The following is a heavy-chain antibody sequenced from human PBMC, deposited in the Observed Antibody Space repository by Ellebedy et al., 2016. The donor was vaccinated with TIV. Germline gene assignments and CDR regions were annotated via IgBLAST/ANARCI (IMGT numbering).Heavy chain of an antibody. CDR2: IYHSGST. CDR1: GGSISSSNW. CDR3: ATSLPLYSSGWIFDY. D-gene: IGHD6-19*01. V-gene: IGHV4-4*02. Sequence: SETLSLTCAVSGGSISSSNWWSWVRQPPGKGLEWIGEIYHSGSTNYNPSLKSRVTISVDKSKNQFSLKLSSVTAADTAVYYCATSLPLYSSGWIFDYWGQGTLVTVSS. J-gene: IGHJ4*02.